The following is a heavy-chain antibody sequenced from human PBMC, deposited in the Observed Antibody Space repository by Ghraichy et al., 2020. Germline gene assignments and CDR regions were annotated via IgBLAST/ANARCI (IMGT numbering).Heavy chain of an antibody. CDR3: ARGSNDYGDYDNAFDI. D-gene: IGHD4-17*01. CDR1: GFTFSSYS. Sequence: GGSLRLSCAASGFTFSSYSMNWVHQAPGKGLEWVSSISSSSSYIYYAESVKGRFTISRDNAKNSLYLQMNSLRAEDTAVYYCARGSNDYGDYDNAFDIWGQGTMVTVSS. V-gene: IGHV3-21*01. CDR2: ISSSSSYI. J-gene: IGHJ3*02.